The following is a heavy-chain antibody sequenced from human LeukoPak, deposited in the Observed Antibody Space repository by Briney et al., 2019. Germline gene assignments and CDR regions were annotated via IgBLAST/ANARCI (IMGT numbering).Heavy chain of an antibody. CDR2: IRYDASTK. J-gene: IGHJ4*02. Sequence: GGSLRLSCAASGFSFSSYNMDWVRQAPGKGLEWVAFIRYDASTKYYGDSVKGRFTISRDNSKSTLYLQMNSLSAEDTAVYYCAKRYAENVDYWGREPWSPSPQ. V-gene: IGHV3-30*02. D-gene: IGHD2-8*01. CDR1: GFSFSSYN. CDR3: AKRYAENVDY.